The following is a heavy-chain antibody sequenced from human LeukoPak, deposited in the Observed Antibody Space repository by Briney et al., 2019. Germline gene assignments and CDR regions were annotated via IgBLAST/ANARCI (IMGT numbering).Heavy chain of an antibody. Sequence: PSETLSLTCSVSGVPISTCYWSWLRQSPGKGLEWIAYVYYNGDIMYNPSLKSRVTISLDTSKNQFSLQLNSVTPEDTAVYYCARVSYAFEGRTSGSLDYWGQGTLVTVSS. CDR3: ARVSYAFEGRTSGSLDY. CDR2: VYYNGDI. J-gene: IGHJ4*02. CDR1: GVPISTCY. V-gene: IGHV4-59*12. D-gene: IGHD3-3*01.